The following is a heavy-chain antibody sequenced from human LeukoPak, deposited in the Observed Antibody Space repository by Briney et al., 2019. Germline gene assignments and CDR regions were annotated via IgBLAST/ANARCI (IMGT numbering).Heavy chain of an antibody. Sequence: PSETLSLTCAVFGGSFSGYSWTWIRQPPGKGLEWIGKISDSGSANYNLSLKSRVTISVHASGNKFSLELSSATAADTAVYYCARGRTGENTYVGGYYYMDVWGKGTTVIVSS. CDR1: GGSFSGYS. J-gene: IGHJ6*03. CDR2: ISDSGSA. D-gene: IGHD4-17*01. CDR3: ARGRTGENTYVGGYYYMDV. V-gene: IGHV4-34*01.